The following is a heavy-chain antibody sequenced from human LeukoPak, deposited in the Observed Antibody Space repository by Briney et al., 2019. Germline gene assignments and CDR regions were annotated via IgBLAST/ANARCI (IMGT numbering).Heavy chain of an antibody. CDR3: AGFKVAVASWSGDG. J-gene: IGHJ4*02. Sequence: GGSLRLSSAASRLTSTVYRIRSGRQAPGKGLEWVANIKQDGSEKYYVDSVKGRFTISGDNAKNQLSLQMNSLRAADTAVYYCAGFKVAVASWSGDGWGQGTLVTVSS. D-gene: IGHD3-3*01. V-gene: IGHV3-7*05. CDR1: RLTSTVYR. CDR2: IKQDGSEK.